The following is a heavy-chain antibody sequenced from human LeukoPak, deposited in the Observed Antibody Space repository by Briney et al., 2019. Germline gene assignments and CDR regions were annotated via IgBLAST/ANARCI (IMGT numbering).Heavy chain of an antibody. CDR2: ISGSGGST. J-gene: IGHJ4*02. D-gene: IGHD2-21*02. CDR1: GFTFSSYA. CDR3: AKDLSWWVTVDY. Sequence: PGGSLRLSCAASGFTFSSYAMSWVRQAPGKGLEWVSAISGSGGSTYYADSVKGRFTISRDNSKNTVSLQMNSLTVEDTAVYYCAKDLSWWVTVDYWGQGVLVTVSS. V-gene: IGHV3-23*01.